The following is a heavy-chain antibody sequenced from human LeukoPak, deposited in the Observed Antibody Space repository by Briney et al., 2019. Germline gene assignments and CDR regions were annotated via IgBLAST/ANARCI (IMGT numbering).Heavy chain of an antibody. J-gene: IGHJ6*02. V-gene: IGHV1-24*01. CDR1: GYTLTELS. Sequence: GASVKVSCKVSGYTLTELSMHWVRQAPGKGLEWMGGFDPEDGETIYAQKFQGRVTMTEDTSTDTAYMELSSLRSEDTAVYYCATGWRPMAPRYYYYYGMDVWGQGTTVTVSS. CDR2: FDPEDGET. CDR3: ATGWRPMAPRYYYYYGMDV. D-gene: IGHD3-10*01.